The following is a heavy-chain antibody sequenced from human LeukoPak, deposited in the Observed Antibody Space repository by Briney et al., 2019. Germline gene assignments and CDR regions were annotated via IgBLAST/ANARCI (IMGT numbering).Heavy chain of an antibody. CDR1: GGSISSYY. D-gene: IGHD6-13*01. CDR3: ARGVYIAAAQYGY. Sequence: SETLSLTCTVSGGSISSYYWNWIRQPPGEGLEWIGYIYYSGTTNYNPSLKSRVTISVDTSKNQFSLKLSSVTAADTAVYYCARGVYIAAAQYGYWGQGTLVTVSS. CDR2: IYYSGTT. V-gene: IGHV4-59*01. J-gene: IGHJ4*02.